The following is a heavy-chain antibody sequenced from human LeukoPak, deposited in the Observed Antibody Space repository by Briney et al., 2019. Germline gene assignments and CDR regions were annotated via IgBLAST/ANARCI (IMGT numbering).Heavy chain of an antibody. CDR2: MYTSGRI. D-gene: IGHD3-22*01. J-gene: IGHJ4*02. CDR1: AGSTTTFY. CDR3: ARGMGSGSYAAAYYFDY. V-gene: IGHV4-4*07. Sequence: SETLSLTCIVAAGSTTTFYCSWIRQPAGKGLEWIGHMYTSGRINYNPSLKSRVTISVDKSKNQFSLRLTSVTAADTAVYYCARGMGSGSYAAAYYFDYWGQGTLVSVSP.